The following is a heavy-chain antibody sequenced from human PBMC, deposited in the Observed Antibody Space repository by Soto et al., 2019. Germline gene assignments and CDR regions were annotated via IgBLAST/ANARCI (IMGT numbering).Heavy chain of an antibody. Sequence: EVQLVESGGGLVQPGRSLRLSCAASGFTFDDYAMHWVRQAPGKGLELVSGISWNGGRIGYADSVKGRFTISRDNAKNPLHLQMNSLGAEDTALYYWAKGSGAVANYYFDYWGQGTLVTVSS. CDR2: ISWNGGRI. J-gene: IGHJ4*02. V-gene: IGHV3-9*01. D-gene: IGHD6-19*01. CDR3: AKGSGAVANYYFDY. CDR1: GFTFDDYA.